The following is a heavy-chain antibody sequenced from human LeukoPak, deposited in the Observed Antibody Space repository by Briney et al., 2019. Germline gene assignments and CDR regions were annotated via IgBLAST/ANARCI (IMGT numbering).Heavy chain of an antibody. CDR3: ASPLLGSSWHALGL. CDR2: IYYSGST. J-gene: IGHJ2*01. V-gene: IGHV4-59*08. D-gene: IGHD6-13*01. Sequence: SETLSLTCTVSGGSISSHYWSWIRQPPGKGLEWIGYIYYSGSTNYNPSLKSRVSISVDTSKNQYSLKLSSVTAADTAVYYCASPLLGSSWHALGLWGRGTLVTVSS. CDR1: GGSISSHY.